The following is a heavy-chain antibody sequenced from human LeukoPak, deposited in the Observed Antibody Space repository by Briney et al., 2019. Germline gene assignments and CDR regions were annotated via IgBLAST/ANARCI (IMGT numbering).Heavy chain of an antibody. CDR3: ANEVELVGGGYCYYYMDV. CDR1: GFTFSSYG. D-gene: IGHD6-13*01. CDR2: IRYDGSNK. V-gene: IGHV3-30*02. J-gene: IGHJ6*03. Sequence: PGGSLRLSCAASGFTFSSYGTHWVRQAPGKGLEWVAFIRYDGSNKYYADSVKGRFTISRDNSKNTLYLQMNSLRAEDTAVYYCANEVELVGGGYCYYYMDVWGKGTTVTVSS.